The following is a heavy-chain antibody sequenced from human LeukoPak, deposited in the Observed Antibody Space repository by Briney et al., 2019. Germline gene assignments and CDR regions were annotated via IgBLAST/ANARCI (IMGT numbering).Heavy chain of an antibody. CDR1: GGSISSYY. CDR2: IYTSGST. D-gene: IGHD5-12*01. J-gene: IGHJ4*02. Sequence: SETLSLTCTVSGGSISSYYWSWIRQPAGKGLEWIGRIYTSGSTNYNPSLKSRVTMSVDTSKNQFSLKLSSVTAADTAVCYCARDGGYSGYDYLAVGYYFDYWGQGTLVTVSS. CDR3: ARDGGYSGYDYLAVGYYFDY. V-gene: IGHV4-4*07.